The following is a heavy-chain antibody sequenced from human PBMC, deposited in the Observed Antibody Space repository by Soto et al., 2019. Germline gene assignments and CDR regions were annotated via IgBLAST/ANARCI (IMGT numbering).Heavy chain of an antibody. J-gene: IGHJ4*02. CDR3: ARDGPIYGSGSYADY. CDR2: IIPSGGST. V-gene: IGHV1-46*01. CDR1: GYTFTSYY. Sequence: GASVKVSCKASGYTFTSYYMHWVRQAPGQGLELMGLIIPSGGSTSYAQKFQGIVTMTRDTSTSTVYMELSSLRSEDTAVYYCARDGPIYGSGSYADYWGQGTLVTVSS. D-gene: IGHD3-10*01.